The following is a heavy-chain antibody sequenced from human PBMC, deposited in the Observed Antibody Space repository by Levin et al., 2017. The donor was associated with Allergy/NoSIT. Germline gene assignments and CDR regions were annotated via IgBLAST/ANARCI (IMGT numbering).Heavy chain of an antibody. CDR1: GFTFSSYA. CDR3: AKYMEYSITMIVVVITPFDY. J-gene: IGHJ4*02. V-gene: IGHV3-23*01. Sequence: GGSLRLSCAASGFTFSSYAMSWVRQAPGKGLEWVSAISGSGGSTYYADSVKGRFTISRDNSKNTLYLQMNSLRAEDTAVYYCAKYMEYSITMIVVVITPFDYWGQGTLVTVSS. D-gene: IGHD3-22*01. CDR2: ISGSGGST.